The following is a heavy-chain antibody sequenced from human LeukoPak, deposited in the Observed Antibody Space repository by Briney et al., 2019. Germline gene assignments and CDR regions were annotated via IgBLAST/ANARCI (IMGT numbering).Heavy chain of an antibody. D-gene: IGHD4-17*01. CDR3: AKDISRTVTQTGDY. J-gene: IGHJ4*02. CDR1: GFTFSNYA. Sequence: PGGSLRLSCAASGFTFSNYAMSWVRQAPGKGLEWVSGISGSGGSTHYADSVKGRFTTSRDNSMNTPYLQMNSLRAEDTAVYYCAKDISRTVTQTGDYWGQGTLVTVSS. CDR2: ISGSGGST. V-gene: IGHV3-23*01.